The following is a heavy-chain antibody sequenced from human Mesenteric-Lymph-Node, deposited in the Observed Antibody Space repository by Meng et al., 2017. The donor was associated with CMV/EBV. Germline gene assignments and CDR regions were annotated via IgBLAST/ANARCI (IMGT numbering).Heavy chain of an antibody. J-gene: IGHJ6*02. CDR3: ARDTYVFWSGVAGYYYSAMDV. V-gene: IGHV3-11*01. CDR1: GFNFSDYY. CDR2: ISRSGRTK. D-gene: IGHD3-3*01. Sequence: GGSLRLSCAASGFNFSDYYMSWIRQAPGKGLEWVSYISRSGRTKYYADSVTGRFTISKDNAKNSLYLQMNSLRAEDTAIYYCARDTYVFWSGVAGYYYSAMDVWGPGTTVTVSS.